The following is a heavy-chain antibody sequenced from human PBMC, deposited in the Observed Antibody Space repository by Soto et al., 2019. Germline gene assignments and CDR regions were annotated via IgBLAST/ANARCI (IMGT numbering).Heavy chain of an antibody. Sequence: GGSLRLSCAASGFTFIDYYMSWGRQAPGEGLEWLSYISSSSTYINYADSVKGRFTISRDNAKNSLYLQMNSLRAEDTAVYYCARYDSSGYYIDYWGQGTLVTVSS. J-gene: IGHJ4*01. D-gene: IGHD3-22*01. CDR2: ISSSSTYI. V-gene: IGHV3-11*06. CDR1: GFTFIDYY. CDR3: ARYDSSGYYIDY.